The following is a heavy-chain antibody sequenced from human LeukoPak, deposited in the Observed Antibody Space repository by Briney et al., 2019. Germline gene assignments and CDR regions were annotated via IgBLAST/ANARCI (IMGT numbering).Heavy chain of an antibody. V-gene: IGHV4-59*01. Sequence: PSETLSLTCTVSGGSISSYYWSWIRQPLGKGLEWIGYIYYSGSTNYNPSLKSRVTISVDTSKNQFSLKLSSVTAADTAVYYCARVGNYDFWSGYEYNWFDPWGQGTLVAVSS. J-gene: IGHJ5*02. CDR2: IYYSGST. CDR1: GGSISSYY. CDR3: ARVGNYDFWSGYEYNWFDP. D-gene: IGHD3-3*01.